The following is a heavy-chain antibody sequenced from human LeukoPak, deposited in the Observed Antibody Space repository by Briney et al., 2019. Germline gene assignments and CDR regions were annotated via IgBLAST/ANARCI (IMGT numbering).Heavy chain of an antibody. CDR3: AREKLSFFDSSGYFDY. J-gene: IGHJ4*02. CDR1: GFTFSSYE. D-gene: IGHD3-22*01. CDR2: ISSSGSAK. Sequence: PGGSLRLSCAASGFTFSSYEMNWVRQAPGKGLEWVSFISSSGSAKHYADSVRGRFTISRDNAKNSLYLQMSRLRAEDTAVYYCAREKLSFFDSSGYFDYWGQGTLVTVSS. V-gene: IGHV3-48*03.